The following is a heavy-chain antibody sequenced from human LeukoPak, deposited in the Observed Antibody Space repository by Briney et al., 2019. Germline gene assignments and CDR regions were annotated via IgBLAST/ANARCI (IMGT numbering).Heavy chain of an antibody. Sequence: ASVKVSCKASGYTFTGYYMHWVRQAPGQGLEWMGRINPNSGGTNYAQKFQGRVTMTRDTSISTAYMELSRLRSDDTAVYYCARGEAYCSSTSCYPYYYGMDVWGQGTTVTVSS. CDR2: INPNSGGT. CDR1: GYTFTGYY. V-gene: IGHV1-2*06. J-gene: IGHJ6*02. D-gene: IGHD2-2*01. CDR3: ARGEAYCSSTSCYPYYYGMDV.